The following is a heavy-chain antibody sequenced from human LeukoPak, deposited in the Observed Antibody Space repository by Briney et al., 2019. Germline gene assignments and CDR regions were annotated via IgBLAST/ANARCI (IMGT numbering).Heavy chain of an antibody. D-gene: IGHD4-17*01. CDR3: ARVGPRSYGDYYYDY. V-gene: IGHV3-33*01. CDR1: GVTFRSCG. CDR2: IWYDGSNK. Sequence: GGSLRPSCAASGVTFRSCGMHWVRQAPGQGLEGVAVIWYDGSNKYYADSVKGRFTISRDNSKNTLYLQMNSLRAEDTAVYYCARVGPRSYGDYYYDYWGQGTLVTVSS. J-gene: IGHJ4*02.